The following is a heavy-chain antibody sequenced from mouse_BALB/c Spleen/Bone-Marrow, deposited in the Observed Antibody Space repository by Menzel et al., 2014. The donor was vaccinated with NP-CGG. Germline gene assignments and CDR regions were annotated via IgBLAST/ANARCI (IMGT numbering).Heavy chain of an antibody. J-gene: IGHJ4*01. V-gene: IGHV5-12-2*01. CDR3: ARDGYDVGGALDY. CDR1: GFTFSYYT. CDR2: ISNGGSTT. Sequence: DVHLVESGGGLVQPGGSLKLSCAASGFTFSYYTMPWVRQTPEKRLEWVAYISNGGSTTYHPDTVKGRFTISRDNAKNTLYLQMSSLESEDTAMYYCARDGYDVGGALDYWGQGTSVTVSS. D-gene: IGHD2-2*01.